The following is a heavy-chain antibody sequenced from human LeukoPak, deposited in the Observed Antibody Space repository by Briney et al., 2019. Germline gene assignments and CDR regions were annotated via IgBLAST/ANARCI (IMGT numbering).Heavy chain of an antibody. CDR3: ARSCGALRDDAFDI. V-gene: IGHV1-8*01. D-gene: IGHD3-16*01. Sequence: GASVKVSCKASGYTFTSYDINWVRQATGQGLEWMGWMNPNSGNTGYAQKFQGRVTMTRNTSISTAYMELSSLRSEDTAVYYCARSCGALRDDAFDIWGQGTMVTVSS. J-gene: IGHJ3*02. CDR1: GYTFTSYD. CDR2: MNPNSGNT.